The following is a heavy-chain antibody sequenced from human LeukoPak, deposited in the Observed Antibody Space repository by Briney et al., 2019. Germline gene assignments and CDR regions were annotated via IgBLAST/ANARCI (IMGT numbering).Heavy chain of an antibody. V-gene: IGHV1-69*06. D-gene: IGHD4-17*01. CDR1: GGTFSSYA. Sequence: SVKVSCKASGGTFSSYAISWVRQAPGQGLEWMGGIIPIFGTANYAQKFQGRVTITADKSTSTAYMELSSLRSEDTAVYYCARSIGTTVTSPPDYWGQGTLVTVSS. J-gene: IGHJ4*02. CDR2: IIPIFGTA. CDR3: ARSIGTTVTSPPDY.